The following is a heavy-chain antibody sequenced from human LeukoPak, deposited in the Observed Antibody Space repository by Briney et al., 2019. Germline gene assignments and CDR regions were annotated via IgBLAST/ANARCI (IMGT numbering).Heavy chain of an antibody. CDR1: GFTFSSQW. CDR2: VNQGGTGK. J-gene: IGHJ3*02. D-gene: IGHD3-3*01. Sequence: GGSLRLSCAASGFTFSSQWMSWVRQAPGKGLEWVAIVNQGGTGKYYVDSVKGRFTISRDNAENSLYLQMNSLRAEDTAVYYCARDKGVVDAFDIWGQGTMVTVSS. CDR3: ARDKGVVDAFDI. V-gene: IGHV3-7*01.